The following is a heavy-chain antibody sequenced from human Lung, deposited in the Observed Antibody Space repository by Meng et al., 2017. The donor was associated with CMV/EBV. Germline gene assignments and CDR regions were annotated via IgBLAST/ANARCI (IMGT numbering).Heavy chain of an antibody. CDR2: ISWNSGSI. Sequence: GGSXRLXCAASGLTFDDYAMNWVRQAPGKGREWVSGISWNSGSIGYADSVKGRFTITRDNAKNSLYLQMNSLRAEDTALYYCAKDTGGDSYGYNAFDIWGQGTMVTV. CDR3: AKDTGGDSYGYNAFDI. D-gene: IGHD5-18*01. CDR1: GLTFDDYA. J-gene: IGHJ3*02. V-gene: IGHV3-9*01.